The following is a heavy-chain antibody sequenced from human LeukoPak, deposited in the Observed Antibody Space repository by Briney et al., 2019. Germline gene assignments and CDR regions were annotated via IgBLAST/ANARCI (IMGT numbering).Heavy chain of an antibody. J-gene: IGHJ5*02. Sequence: GGSLGLSCAASGFTFDDYAMHWVRQAPGKGLEWVSLISWDGGSTYYADSVKGRFTISRDNSKNSLYLQMNSLRAEDTALYYCAKDEPGDGFDPWGQGTLVTVSS. CDR2: ISWDGGST. CDR1: GFTFDDYA. D-gene: IGHD5-24*01. V-gene: IGHV3-43D*03. CDR3: AKDEPGDGFDP.